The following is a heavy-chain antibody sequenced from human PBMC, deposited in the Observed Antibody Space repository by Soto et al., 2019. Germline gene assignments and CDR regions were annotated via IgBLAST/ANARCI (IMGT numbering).Heavy chain of an antibody. J-gene: IGHJ6*02. CDR2: INPNSGGT. CDR1: GYTFTGYY. D-gene: IGHD1-1*01. CDR3: ARYPHTERDYYYGMDV. Sequence: ASVKVSCKASGYTFTGYYMHWVRQAPGQGLEWMGWINPNSGGTNYAQKFQGWVTMTRDTSISTAYMELSRLRSDDTAVYYCARYPHTERDYYYGMDVWGQGTTVTVSS. V-gene: IGHV1-2*04.